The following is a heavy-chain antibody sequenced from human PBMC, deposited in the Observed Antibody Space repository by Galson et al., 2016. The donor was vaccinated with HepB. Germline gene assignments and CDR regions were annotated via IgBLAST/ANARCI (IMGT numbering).Heavy chain of an antibody. J-gene: IGHJ3*02. D-gene: IGHD6-19*01. CDR3: ARDPGIAVAGVAFDI. CDR2: ISSNGGTT. V-gene: IGHV3-64*04. Sequence: LRLSCAASGFTFSRYALHWVRQAPGKGLEYVSAISSNGGTTYYADSVKGRFTISRDNFKNTLYLQMNSLRAEDTAVYYCARDPGIAVAGVAFDIWGQGTMVTVSS. CDR1: GFTFSRYA.